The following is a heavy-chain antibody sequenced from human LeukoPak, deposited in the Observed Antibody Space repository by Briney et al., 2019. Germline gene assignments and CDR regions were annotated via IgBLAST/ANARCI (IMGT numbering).Heavy chain of an antibody. V-gene: IGHV4-30-4*01. D-gene: IGHD6-13*01. J-gene: IGHJ4*02. CDR2: IYYSGST. CDR1: GGSISSGDYY. Sequence: PSETLSLTCTVSGGSISSGDYYWSWIRQPPGKGLEWIGYIYYSGSTYYNPSLKSRVTISVDTSKNQFSLKLSSVTAADTAVYYCARRRSSWYSYYFDYWGQGTLVTVSS. CDR3: ARRRSSWYSYYFDY.